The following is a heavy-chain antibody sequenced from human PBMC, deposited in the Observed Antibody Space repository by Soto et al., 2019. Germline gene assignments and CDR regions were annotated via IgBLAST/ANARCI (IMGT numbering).Heavy chain of an antibody. J-gene: IGHJ4*01. CDR1: GGSISSGGYY. CDR3: ARGVLH. CDR2: ISYSGST. V-gene: IGHV4-31*03. Sequence: QVQLQESGPGLVQPSQTLSLTCTVSGGSISSGGYYWSWIRQHPGTGLEWIGHISYSGSTYYNTSLKSRVTLAVDTARKLSSLVVTSVTAADTAVYYCARGVLHWCQGTLGTVSS.